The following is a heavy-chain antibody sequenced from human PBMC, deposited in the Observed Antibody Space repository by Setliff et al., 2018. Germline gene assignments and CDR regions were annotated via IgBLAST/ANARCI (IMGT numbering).Heavy chain of an antibody. CDR3: AGGRRYDYGWDFDY. D-gene: IGHD4-17*01. CDR2: IYYSGTT. V-gene: IGHV4-30-4*01. Sequence: SETLSLTCTVSGGSISSGDYYWSWIRQPPGKGLEWIGYIYYSGTTYYNPSLKSRVTISVDTSKNQFSPKLTSVTAADTAVYYCAGGRRYDYGWDFDYWGQGTPVTVSS. CDR1: GGSISSGDYY. J-gene: IGHJ4*02.